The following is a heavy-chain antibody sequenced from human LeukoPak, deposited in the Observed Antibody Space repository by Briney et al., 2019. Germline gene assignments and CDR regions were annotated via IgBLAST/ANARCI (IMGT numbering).Heavy chain of an antibody. CDR1: GYSFSTYW. J-gene: IGHJ4*02. Sequence: GESLKISCKGSGYSFSTYWIGWVRQMPGKRLEWMGIISPRDSDTRYNLSFQSQVTISDDTSISTAYLQWSSLKASDTAMYYCARHTSYGSDFWGQGTLVTVSS. CDR2: ISPRDSDT. D-gene: IGHD3-10*01. V-gene: IGHV5-51*01. CDR3: ARHTSYGSDF.